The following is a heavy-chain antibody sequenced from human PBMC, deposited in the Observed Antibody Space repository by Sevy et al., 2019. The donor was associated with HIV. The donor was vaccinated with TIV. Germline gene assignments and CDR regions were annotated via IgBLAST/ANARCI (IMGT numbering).Heavy chain of an antibody. CDR3: ARTRRDTTIIRGVSRWFDA. Sequence: GGSLRLSCAASGFVFSDYDLSWIRQAPGKGLEWLSYISSRGSPIHYADSVKGRFTISRDTAKNSLNLQMNSQRVEDSAVYYCARTRRDTTIIRGVSRWFDAWGQGTLVTVSS. J-gene: IGHJ5*02. CDR2: ISSRGSPI. V-gene: IGHV3-11*01. D-gene: IGHD3-10*01. CDR1: GFVFSDYD.